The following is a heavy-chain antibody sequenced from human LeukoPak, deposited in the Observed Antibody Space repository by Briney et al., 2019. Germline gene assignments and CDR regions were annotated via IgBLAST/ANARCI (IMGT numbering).Heavy chain of an antibody. J-gene: IGHJ4*02. Sequence: SETLSLTCTVSGGSISSSSYYWGWIRQPPGKELEWIGSIYYSGSTYYNPSLKSRVTISVDTSKNQFSLKLSSVTAADTAVYYCARHLTVERRASFDYWGQGTLVTVSS. CDR1: GGSISSSSYY. CDR2: IYYSGST. V-gene: IGHV4-39*01. CDR3: ARHLTVERRASFDY. D-gene: IGHD1-1*01.